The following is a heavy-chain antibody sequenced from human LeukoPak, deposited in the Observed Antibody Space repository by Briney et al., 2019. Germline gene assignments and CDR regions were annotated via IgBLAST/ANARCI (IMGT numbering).Heavy chain of an antibody. J-gene: IGHJ4*02. Sequence: ASVKVSCKVSGYTLTELSMHWVRQAPGKGLEWMGGFDPEDGETIYAQKFQGRVTMTEDTSTDTAYMELSSLRSEDTAVYYCATWVSSGWALDYWGQGTLVTVSS. CDR3: ATWVSSGWALDY. CDR2: FDPEDGET. V-gene: IGHV1-24*01. D-gene: IGHD6-19*01. CDR1: GYTLTELS.